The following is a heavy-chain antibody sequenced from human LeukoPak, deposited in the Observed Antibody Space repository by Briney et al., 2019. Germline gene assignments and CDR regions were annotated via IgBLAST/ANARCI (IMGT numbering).Heavy chain of an antibody. CDR3: AKRARDGYNSPLDS. CDR2: IKQDGSEK. CDR1: GFIFSNYW. J-gene: IGHJ4*02. D-gene: IGHD5-24*01. V-gene: IGHV3-7*03. Sequence: GGSLRLSCAASGFIFSNYWMSWVRQAPGKGLEWVANIKQDGSEKYYVDSVKGRFTISRDKAKNTLYLQMNSLRVDDSAIYYCAKRARDGYNSPLDSWGQGTLVTVSS.